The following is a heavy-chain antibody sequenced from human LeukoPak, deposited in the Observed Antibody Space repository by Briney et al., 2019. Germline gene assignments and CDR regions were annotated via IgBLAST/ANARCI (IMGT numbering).Heavy chain of an antibody. J-gene: IGHJ5*02. D-gene: IGHD5-12*01. CDR3: ARLPSRGRFDP. V-gene: IGHV4-59*01. CDR2: IYYSGST. Sequence: SETLSLTCTVSGGSIGSYYWSWIRQPAGKGLEWIGYIYYSGSTNYNPSLKSRVTISVDTSKNQFSLKLSSVTAADTAVYYCARLPSRGRFDPWGQGTLVTVSS. CDR1: GGSIGSYY.